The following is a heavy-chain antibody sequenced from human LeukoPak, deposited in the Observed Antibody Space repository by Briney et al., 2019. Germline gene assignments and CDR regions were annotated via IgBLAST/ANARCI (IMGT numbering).Heavy chain of an antibody. D-gene: IGHD6-6*01. CDR1: GYTFTNYY. CDR3: ARGGIAGRPFDY. V-gene: IGHV1-46*01. Sequence: AASVKVSCKASGYTFTNYYWHWVRQAPGQGLEWMGIINPSGGSTSYAQKFQGRVTMTRDTSTSTVYMELSSLRSEDTAVYYCARGGIAGRPFDYWGQGTLVTVSS. CDR2: INPSGGST. J-gene: IGHJ4*02.